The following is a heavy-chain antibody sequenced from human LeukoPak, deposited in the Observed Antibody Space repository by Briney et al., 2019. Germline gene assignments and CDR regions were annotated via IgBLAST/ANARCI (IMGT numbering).Heavy chain of an antibody. J-gene: IGHJ4*02. CDR1: GGSFSGYY. V-gene: IGHV4-34*01. D-gene: IGHD3-22*01. CDR3: ARDYYDSSGYYPPFDY. CDR2: IYHSGST. Sequence: SETLSLTCAVYGGSFSGYYWSWIRQPPGKGLEWIGSIYHSGSTYYNPSLKSRVTISVDTSKNQFSLKLSSVTAADTAVYYCARDYYDSSGYYPPFDYWGQGTLVTVSS.